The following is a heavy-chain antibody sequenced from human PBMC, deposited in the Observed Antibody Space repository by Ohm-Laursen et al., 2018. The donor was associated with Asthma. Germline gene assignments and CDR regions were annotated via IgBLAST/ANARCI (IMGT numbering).Heavy chain of an antibody. CDR3: ARAGIVATIDYFDY. J-gene: IGHJ4*02. Sequence: TLSLTYTLSGASFSTYYWGWIRQPPGKGLEWIGYIYSTGSTNYNPSLESRVTISVDTSKNQFSLKLSSVTAADTAVYYCARAGIVATIDYFDYWGQGTLVTVSS. CDR1: GASFSTYY. D-gene: IGHD5-12*01. CDR2: IYSTGST. V-gene: IGHV4-59*01.